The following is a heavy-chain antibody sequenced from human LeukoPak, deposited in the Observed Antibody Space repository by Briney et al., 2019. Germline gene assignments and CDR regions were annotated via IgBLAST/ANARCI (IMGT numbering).Heavy chain of an antibody. D-gene: IGHD2-15*01. CDR2: VYHTGTT. J-gene: IGHJ4*02. CDR1: GGSIGTYY. V-gene: IGHV4-59*08. Sequence: SETLSLTCSVSGGSIGTYYWSWIRQPPGKGLEYLGYVYHTGTTSYNPSLKSRVTISVDTSKNQFSLRLSSVTAADTALYYCARSPGLGYSGGSCHFDYWGQGILVTVSS. CDR3: ARSPGLGYSGGSCHFDY.